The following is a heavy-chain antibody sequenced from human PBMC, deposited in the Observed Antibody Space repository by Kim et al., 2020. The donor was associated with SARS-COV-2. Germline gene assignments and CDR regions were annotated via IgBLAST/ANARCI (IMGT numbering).Heavy chain of an antibody. J-gene: IGHJ5*02. CDR1: GYTFTSYA. V-gene: IGHV1-3*01. D-gene: IGHD6-13*01. CDR2: INAGNGNT. Sequence: ASVKVSCKASGYTFTSYAMHWVRQAPGQRLEWMGWINAGNGNTKYSQKFQGRVTITRDTSASTAYMELSSLRSEDTAVYYCARDGAIAAAGIIGWFDPWGQGTLVTVSS. CDR3: ARDGAIAAAGIIGWFDP.